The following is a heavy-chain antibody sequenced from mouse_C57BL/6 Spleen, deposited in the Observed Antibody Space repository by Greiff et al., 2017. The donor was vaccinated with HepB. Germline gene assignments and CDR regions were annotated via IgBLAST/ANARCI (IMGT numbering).Heavy chain of an antibody. J-gene: IGHJ2*01. Sequence: QVQLQQPGAELVKPGASVKLSCKASGYTFTSYWMHWVKQRPGQGLEWIGMIHPNSGSTNYNEKFKSKATLTVDKSSSTAYMQLSSLTSEDSAVYYCARYYDYDGGGDYWGQGTTLTVSS. V-gene: IGHV1-64*01. D-gene: IGHD2-4*01. CDR2: IHPNSGST. CDR3: ARYYDYDGGGDY. CDR1: GYTFTSYW.